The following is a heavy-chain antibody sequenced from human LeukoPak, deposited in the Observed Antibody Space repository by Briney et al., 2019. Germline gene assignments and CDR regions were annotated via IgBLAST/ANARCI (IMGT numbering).Heavy chain of an antibody. Sequence: SETLSLTCTVSGGSISSSSYYWGWIRQPPGKGLEWIGSIYYSGSTYYIPSLKSRVTISVDTSKNQFSLKLSSVTAADTAVYYCARREIAAAGTVGPWGQGTLVTVSS. CDR3: ARREIAAAGTVGP. CDR2: IYYSGST. V-gene: IGHV4-39*01. D-gene: IGHD6-13*01. J-gene: IGHJ4*02. CDR1: GGSISSSSYY.